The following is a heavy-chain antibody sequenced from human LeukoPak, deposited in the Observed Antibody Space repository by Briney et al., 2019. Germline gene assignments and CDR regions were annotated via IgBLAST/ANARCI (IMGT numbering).Heavy chain of an antibody. D-gene: IGHD2-21*02. Sequence: PGGSLRLSCAASGFTVGSNYMSWVRQAPGKGLEWVSVIYSGGSTYYADSVKGRFTISRDNSKNTLYLQMNSLRAEDTAVYYCARAAREYCGGDCYPYYYYYYMDVWGKGTTVTVSS. CDR3: ARAAREYCGGDCYPYYYYYYMDV. V-gene: IGHV3-53*01. CDR2: IYSGGST. J-gene: IGHJ6*03. CDR1: GFTVGSNY.